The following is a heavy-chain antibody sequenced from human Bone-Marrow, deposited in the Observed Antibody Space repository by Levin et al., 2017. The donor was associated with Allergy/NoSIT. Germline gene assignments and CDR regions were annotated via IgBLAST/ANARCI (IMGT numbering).Heavy chain of an antibody. CDR1: GFTFSSYA. CDR3: VSHGDTVRPYFDY. D-gene: IGHD3-10*01. CDR2: ISGSGGST. Sequence: GESLKISCAASGFTFSSYAMSWVRQAPGKGLEWVSAISGSGGSTYYADSVKGRFTISRDNSKNTLYLQMNSLRAEDTAVYYCVSHGDTVRPYFDYWGQGTLVTVSS. V-gene: IGHV3-23*01. J-gene: IGHJ4*02.